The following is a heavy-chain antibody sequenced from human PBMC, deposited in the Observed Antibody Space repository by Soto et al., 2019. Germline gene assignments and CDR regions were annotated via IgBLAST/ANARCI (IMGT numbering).Heavy chain of an antibody. Sequence: PSETLSLTCSVSGGSISIRTFWWAWIRQPPGKGLEWIGDMYYSGSSYSSPSLKSRVTLSVDTSKNQLSLKLNSVTAADTAVYYCARHPRDDYNYGGSGIFDYWGQGTLVTVSS. CDR1: GGSISIRTFW. J-gene: IGHJ4*02. CDR2: MYYSGSS. CDR3: ARHPRDDYNYGGSGIFDY. V-gene: IGHV4-39*01. D-gene: IGHD4-4*01.